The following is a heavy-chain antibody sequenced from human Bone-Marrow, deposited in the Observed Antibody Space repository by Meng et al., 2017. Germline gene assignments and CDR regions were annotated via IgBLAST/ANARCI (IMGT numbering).Heavy chain of an antibody. CDR2: IYYTENT. CDR3: ARAIATRPDVFDY. D-gene: IGHD6-6*01. Sequence: GQLQESGPGLVKPAQSLSLTCSVSGGSINSAGYYWSWIRQHPGKGLEWIGYIYYTENTYYNPSLKSPMTISLDKSKNQFSLKLNSVTVADTAVYYCARAIATRPDVFDYWGQGTLVTVSS. J-gene: IGHJ4*02. V-gene: IGHV4-31*01. CDR1: GGSINSAGYY.